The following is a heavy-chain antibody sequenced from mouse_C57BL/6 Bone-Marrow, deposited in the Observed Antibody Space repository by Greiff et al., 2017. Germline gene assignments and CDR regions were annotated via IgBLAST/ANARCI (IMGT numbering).Heavy chain of an antibody. CDR3: ARYYDYDEAMDY. D-gene: IGHD2-4*01. CDR2: LDPANGNT. Sequence: VQLQQSVAELVRPGASVKLSCTAYGFNIKNTYMHWVKQRHEQGLEWIGRLDPANGNTKYAPKFQGKATRTADTSSNTAYLQLSSLTSEDTAIYYCARYYDYDEAMDYWGQGTSVTVSS. J-gene: IGHJ4*01. V-gene: IGHV14-3*01. CDR1: GFNIKNTY.